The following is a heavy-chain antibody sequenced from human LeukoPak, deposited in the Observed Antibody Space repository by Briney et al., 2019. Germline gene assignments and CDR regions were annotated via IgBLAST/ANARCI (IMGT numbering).Heavy chain of an antibody. CDR1: GYTFTSYG. Sequence: ASVKVSCKASGYTFTSYGISWVRQAPGQGLEWMGWISAYNGNTNYAQKLQGRVTMSTDTSTSTAYVELRSLRSDDTAVYYCARDQTTPIAVAPPGYWGQGTLVTVSS. J-gene: IGHJ4*02. CDR3: ARDQTTPIAVAPPGY. CDR2: ISAYNGNT. V-gene: IGHV1-18*01. D-gene: IGHD6-19*01.